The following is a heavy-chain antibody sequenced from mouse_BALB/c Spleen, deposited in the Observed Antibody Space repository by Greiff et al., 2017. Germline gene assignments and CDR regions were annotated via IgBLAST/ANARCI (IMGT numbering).Heavy chain of an antibody. CDR3: ARLWLRRAMDY. Sequence: EVKLVESGGGLVQPGGSLKLSCAASGFTFSSYTMSWVRQTPEKRLEWVAYISNGGGSTYYPDTVKGRFTISRDNAKNTLYLQMSSLKSEDTAMYYCARLWLRRAMDYWGQGTSVTVSS. D-gene: IGHD2-2*01. CDR2: ISNGGGST. J-gene: IGHJ4*01. V-gene: IGHV5-12-2*01. CDR1: GFTFSSYT.